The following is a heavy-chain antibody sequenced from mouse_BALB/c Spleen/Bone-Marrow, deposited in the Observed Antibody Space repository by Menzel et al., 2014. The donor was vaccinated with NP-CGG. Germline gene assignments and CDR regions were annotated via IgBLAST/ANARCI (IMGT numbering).Heavy chain of an antibody. CDR2: ISNLAYSI. Sequence: EVQGVESGGGLVQPGGSRKLSCAASGFTFSDYGMAWVRQAPGKGPEWVAFISNLAYSIYYTDTVTGRFTISRENAKNTLYLEMSSLRSEDTATYYCARALAYGSSFDYWGQGTTLTVSS. D-gene: IGHD1-1*01. CDR3: ARALAYGSSFDY. J-gene: IGHJ2*01. V-gene: IGHV5-15*02. CDR1: GFTFSDYG.